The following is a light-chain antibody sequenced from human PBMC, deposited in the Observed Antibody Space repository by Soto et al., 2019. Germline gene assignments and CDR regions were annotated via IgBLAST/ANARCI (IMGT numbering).Light chain of an antibody. J-gene: IGKJ1*01. CDR1: QTISSW. CDR3: QPSNSYSEA. Sequence: DIQMTQSPSTLSGSVGDRVTITCRASQTISSWLAWYQQKPGKAPKLLIYKASTLKSGVPSRFSGSESGTEFTRTIRSLQPDDFATYYCQPSNSYSEAFGQGTKVELK. CDR2: KAS. V-gene: IGKV1-5*03.